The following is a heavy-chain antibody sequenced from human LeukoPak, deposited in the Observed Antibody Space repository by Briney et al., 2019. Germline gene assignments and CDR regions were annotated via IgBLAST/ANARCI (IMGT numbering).Heavy chain of an antibody. J-gene: IGHJ4*02. V-gene: IGHV3-9*03. CDR1: GFTFDDYA. Sequence: GRSLRLSCAASGFTFDDYAMHWVRQAPGKGLEWVSGISWNSGSIGYADSVKGRFTISRDNAKNSLYLQMNSLRAEDMALYYCAKVRGRVIDYWGQGTLVTVSS. D-gene: IGHD3-10*01. CDR2: ISWNSGSI. CDR3: AKVRGRVIDY.